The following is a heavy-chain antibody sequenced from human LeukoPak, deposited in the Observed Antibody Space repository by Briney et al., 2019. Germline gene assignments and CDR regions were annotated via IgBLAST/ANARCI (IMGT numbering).Heavy chain of an antibody. CDR1: GYTFTSYG. CDR3: ARVLITGTIDFLDY. V-gene: IGHV1-18*01. D-gene: IGHD1-7*01. CDR2: ISAYNGNT. J-gene: IGHJ4*02. Sequence: ASVKVSCKASGYTFTSYGISWVRQAPGQGLEWMGWISAYNGNTNYAQKLQGRLTMTTDTSTSTAYMELRSLRSDDTAVYYCARVLITGTIDFLDYWGQGTLVTVSS.